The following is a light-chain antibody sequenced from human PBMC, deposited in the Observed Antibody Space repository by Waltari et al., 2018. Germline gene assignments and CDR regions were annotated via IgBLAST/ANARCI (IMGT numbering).Light chain of an antibody. CDR2: GAS. CDR3: QQYGAARYT. Sequence: DIVLTQSPGTLSVSPRESATLSCRTSQSVDSFYISWYQQKPGQAPRLIILGASSRATGVPDRFSGSGSGTHFTLTISRLEPEDFAVYYCQQYGAARYTFGPGTRLDLK. V-gene: IGKV3-20*01. J-gene: IGKJ3*01. CDR1: QSVDSFY.